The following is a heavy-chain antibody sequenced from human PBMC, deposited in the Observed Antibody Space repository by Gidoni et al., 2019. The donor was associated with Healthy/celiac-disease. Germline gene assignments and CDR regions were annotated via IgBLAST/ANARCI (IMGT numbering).Heavy chain of an antibody. Sequence: EVQLVESGGGLVKPGGSLRLPCAASGFPFSNAWMSWVRQAPGKGLEWVGRIKSKTDGGTTNYAAPVKGRFTISRDDSKNTLYLQMNSLKTEDTAVYYCTTRIQLWSFFDYWGQGTLVTVSS. J-gene: IGHJ4*02. D-gene: IGHD5-18*01. CDR2: IKSKTDGGTT. CDR3: TTRIQLWSFFDY. V-gene: IGHV3-15*01. CDR1: GFPFSNAW.